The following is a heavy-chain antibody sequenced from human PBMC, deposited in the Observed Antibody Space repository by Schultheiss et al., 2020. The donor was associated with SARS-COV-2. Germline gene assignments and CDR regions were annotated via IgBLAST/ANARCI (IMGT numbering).Heavy chain of an antibody. CDR2: IYTSGST. CDR1: GGSISSGSYY. Sequence: SETLSLTCTVSGGSISSGSYYWSWIRQPAGKGLEWIGRIYTSGSTNYNPSLKSRVTISVDTSKNQFSLKLSSVTAADTAVYYCARSHSGYDLNWFDPWGQGTLVTVSS. CDR3: ARSHSGYDLNWFDP. V-gene: IGHV4-61*02. J-gene: IGHJ5*02. D-gene: IGHD5-12*01.